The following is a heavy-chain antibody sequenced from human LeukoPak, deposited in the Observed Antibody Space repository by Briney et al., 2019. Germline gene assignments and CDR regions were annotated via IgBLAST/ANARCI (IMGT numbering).Heavy chain of an antibody. CDR1: GFTFSTYS. CDR2: ISGTSSYI. V-gene: IGHV3-21*01. D-gene: IGHD3-10*01. Sequence: GGSLRLSCAASGFTFSTYSMNWVRQAPGKGLEWVSFISGTSSYIYYADSVKGRFTISRDNAKNSLYLQMNSLRAEDTAVYYCARGEYGSGSYHIDYWGQGTLVTVSS. CDR3: ARGEYGSGSYHIDY. J-gene: IGHJ4*02.